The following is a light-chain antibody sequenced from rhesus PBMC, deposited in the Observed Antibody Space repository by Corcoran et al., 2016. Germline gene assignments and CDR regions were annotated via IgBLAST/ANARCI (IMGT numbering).Light chain of an antibody. CDR1: ENVNNY. J-gene: IGKJ4*01. CDR2: KAS. V-gene: IGKV1-74*01. CDR3: QHGYGTPLT. Sequence: DIQMTQSPSSLSASVGDRVTITCQASENVNNYLNWYQQKPGKAPKLLIYKASTLQSGFPSRFSGSGSVTDYTFTISSLQPEDVSTYYCQHGYGTPLTFGGGTKVEIK.